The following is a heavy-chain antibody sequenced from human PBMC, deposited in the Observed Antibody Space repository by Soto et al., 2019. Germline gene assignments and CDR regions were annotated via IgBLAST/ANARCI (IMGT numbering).Heavy chain of an antibody. Sequence: SETLSLTCTVSGGSVSSGSYYWSWIRQPPGKGLEWIGYIYYSGSTNYNPSLKSRVTISVDTSKNQFSLKLSSVTAADTAVYYCARTGITIFGVVYYYGMDVWGHGTTVTVS. V-gene: IGHV4-61*01. J-gene: IGHJ6*02. CDR2: IYYSGST. D-gene: IGHD3-3*01. CDR1: GGSVSSGSYY. CDR3: ARTGITIFGVVYYYGMDV.